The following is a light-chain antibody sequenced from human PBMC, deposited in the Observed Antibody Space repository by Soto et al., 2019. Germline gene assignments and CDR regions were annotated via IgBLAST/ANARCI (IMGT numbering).Light chain of an antibody. CDR3: QQYNNWWT. CDR1: QSVSSN. J-gene: IGKJ1*01. V-gene: IGKV3-15*01. Sequence: EIVMTQSPATLSVSPGERATLSCRASQSVSSNLAWYQQKPGQAPRLLIYGASTRATGIPARFSGSGSGTEFTLTISSLQSEDFAVYYFQQYNNWWTVGQGTKVDIK. CDR2: GAS.